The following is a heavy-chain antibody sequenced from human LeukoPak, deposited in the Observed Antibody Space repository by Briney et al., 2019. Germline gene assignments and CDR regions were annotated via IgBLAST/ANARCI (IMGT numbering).Heavy chain of an antibody. CDR2: IYYSGST. V-gene: IGHV4-59*08. CDR1: GGSISSYY. CDR3: ARHAGWTLELRDAFDI. J-gene: IGHJ3*02. Sequence: SETLSLTCTVPGGSISSYYWSWIRQPPGKGLEWIGYIYYSGSTNYNPSLKSRVTISVDTSKNQFSLKLSSVTAADTAVYYCARHAGWTLELRDAFDIWGQGTMVTVSS. D-gene: IGHD3/OR15-3a*01.